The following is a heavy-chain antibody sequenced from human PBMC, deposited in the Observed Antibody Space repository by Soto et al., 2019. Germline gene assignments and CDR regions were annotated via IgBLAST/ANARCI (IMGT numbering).Heavy chain of an antibody. D-gene: IGHD7-27*01. CDR3: ARDPKTSGGQHWAFNYFDS. Sequence: GGSLRLSCAASGFSFSISPMHWVRQAPGKGPEWVALISYDGTNKFYADSVKGRFTISRDNSKSTLYLQVDSLRPEDAAVYYCARDPKTSGGQHWAFNYFDSWGQGTLVTV. CDR2: ISYDGTNK. CDR1: GFSFSISP. V-gene: IGHV3-30-3*01. J-gene: IGHJ4*02.